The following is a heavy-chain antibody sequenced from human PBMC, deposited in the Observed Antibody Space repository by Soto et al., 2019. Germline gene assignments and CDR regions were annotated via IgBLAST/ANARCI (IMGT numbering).Heavy chain of an antibody. V-gene: IGHV3-15*01. CDR3: NTVGLRLGMAPSYDY. Sequence: EVQLVQSGGGLVKPGGSLRLSCAASGFTFSNAWMSWVRQAPGKGLEWVGRIKSKTAGGTTDYAAPVKGRFTISRDDSKHPLYLQKHSVKTEDTAVYYCNTVGLRLGMAPSYDYWGLGSLVTVST. J-gene: IGHJ4*02. CDR2: IKSKTAGGTT. CDR1: GFTFSNAW. D-gene: IGHD5-12*01.